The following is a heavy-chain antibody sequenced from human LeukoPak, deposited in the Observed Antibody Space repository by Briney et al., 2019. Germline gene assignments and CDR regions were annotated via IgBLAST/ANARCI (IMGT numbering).Heavy chain of an antibody. CDR3: PRSPLYGMDV. J-gene: IGHJ6*02. V-gene: IGHV3-7*01. Sequence: GGSLRLSCVGSGFTFSNYWMTWVRQAPGKGLEWVANIKQDGSEKYYGDSVKGRFTISRDNAKNSLYLQMNGLRVGDTAVYYCPRSPLYGMDVWGQGTTVTVAS. CDR1: GFTFSNYW. CDR2: IKQDGSEK.